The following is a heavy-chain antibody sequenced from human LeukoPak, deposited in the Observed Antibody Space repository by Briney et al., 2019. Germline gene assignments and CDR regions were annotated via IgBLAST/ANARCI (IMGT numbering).Heavy chain of an antibody. CDR1: GYTFTGYY. J-gene: IGHJ6*03. CDR2: INPNSGGT. CDR3: ARDGDTSSWMYYSYYIDV. D-gene: IGHD6-13*01. V-gene: IGHV1-2*02. Sequence: GASVKVSCKASGYTFTGYYMHWVRQAPGQGLEWMGWINPNSGGTKCAQKFQGRVTMTRDTSISTAYMELSRLKSDDTAVYYCARDGDTSSWMYYSYYIDVWGKGTTVTVSS.